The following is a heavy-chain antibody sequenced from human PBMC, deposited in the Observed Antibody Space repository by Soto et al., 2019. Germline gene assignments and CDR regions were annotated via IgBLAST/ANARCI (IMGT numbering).Heavy chain of an antibody. J-gene: IGHJ6*02. Sequence: SETLSLTCTVSGGSISSVGYYWSWSRQHPGKGLEWIGYIYYSGSTYYNPSLKSRVTISVDTSKNQFSLKLSSVTAADTAVYYCARDHMVRGVRYYYYGMDVWGQGTTVT. CDR1: GGSISSVGYY. V-gene: IGHV4-31*03. CDR2: IYYSGST. D-gene: IGHD3-10*01. CDR3: ARDHMVRGVRYYYYGMDV.